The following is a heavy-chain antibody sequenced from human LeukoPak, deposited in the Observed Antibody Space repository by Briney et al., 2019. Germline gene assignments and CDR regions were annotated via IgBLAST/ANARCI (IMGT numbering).Heavy chain of an antibody. Sequence: ASVKVSCKASGYTFTGYYMHWVRQAPGQGLEWMGWINPNSGGTNYAQKFQGRVTMTRDTSISTAYMELSRLRSDDTAVYYCATGYSSSLGGLVGYFDYWGQGTLVTVSS. CDR2: INPNSGGT. CDR3: ATGYSSSLGGLVGYFDY. J-gene: IGHJ4*02. CDR1: GYTFTGYY. D-gene: IGHD6-13*01. V-gene: IGHV1-2*02.